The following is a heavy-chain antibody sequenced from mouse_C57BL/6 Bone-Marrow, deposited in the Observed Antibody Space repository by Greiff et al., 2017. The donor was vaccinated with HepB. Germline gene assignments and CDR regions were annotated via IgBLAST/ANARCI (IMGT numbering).Heavy chain of an antibody. V-gene: IGHV1-50*01. CDR2: IDPSDSYT. CDR1: GYTFTSYW. CDR3: ARGRNGLAAPFDV. Sequence: QVQLQQPGAELVKPGASVKLSCKASGYTFTSYWMQWVKQRPGQGLEWIGEIDPSDSYTNYNQKFKGKATLTVDTSSSTAYMQLSRLTSDDSAVYYCARGRNGLAAPFDVWGTGTTVTVSS. D-gene: IGHD3-1*01. J-gene: IGHJ1*03.